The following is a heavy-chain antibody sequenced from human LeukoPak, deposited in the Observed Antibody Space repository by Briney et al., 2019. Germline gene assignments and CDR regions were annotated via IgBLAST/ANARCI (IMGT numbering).Heavy chain of an antibody. CDR2: ISGSGGST. CDR3: ARVRGSGWLFDY. CDR1: GFTFSSYA. J-gene: IGHJ4*02. Sequence: PGGSLRLSCAASGFTFSSYAMSWVRQAPGKGLEWVSAISGSGGSTYYADSVKGRFTISRDNSKNTLYLQMNSLRAEDTAVYYCARVRGSGWLFDYWGQGTLVTVSS. D-gene: IGHD6-19*01. V-gene: IGHV3-23*01.